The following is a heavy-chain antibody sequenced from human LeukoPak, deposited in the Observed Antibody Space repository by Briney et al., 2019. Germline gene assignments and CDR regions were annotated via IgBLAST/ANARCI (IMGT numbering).Heavy chain of an antibody. CDR2: ISGRDSTT. Sequence: GGSLRLSCAASGFTVSSYSMNWVRQAPGKGLEWVSGISGRDSTTYYADSVKGRFTISRENSKNTLYLQMNSLRAEDTAVYYCATSGGSYWSWGQGTLVTVSS. CDR1: GFTVSSYS. CDR3: ATSGGSYWS. J-gene: IGHJ5*02. V-gene: IGHV3-23*01. D-gene: IGHD1-26*01.